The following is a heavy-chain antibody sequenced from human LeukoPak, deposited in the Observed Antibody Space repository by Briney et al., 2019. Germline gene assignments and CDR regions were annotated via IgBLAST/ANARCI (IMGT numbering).Heavy chain of an antibody. CDR1: RFTFSSYG. V-gene: IGHV3-30*03. CDR3: IRVNNGYAKDFDY. Sequence: GGSLRLSCAASRFTFSSYGMHWVRQAPGKGLEWVAIISYDGSNKYYADSVKGRFTISRDNAKNSLYLQMNSLRAEDTAVYYCIRVNNGYAKDFDYWGQGTLVTVSS. D-gene: IGHD2-8*01. J-gene: IGHJ4*02. CDR2: ISYDGSNK.